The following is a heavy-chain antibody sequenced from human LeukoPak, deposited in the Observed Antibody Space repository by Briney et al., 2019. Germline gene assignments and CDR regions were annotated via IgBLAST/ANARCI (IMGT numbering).Heavy chain of an antibody. CDR3: ARCGGDYYGSGSYDYMDV. CDR1: GYTFTSYG. Sequence: GASVKVSCKASGYTFTSYGISWVRQAPGQGLEWMVWISAYNGNTNYAQKLQGRVTMTTDTSTSTAYMELRSLRSEDTAVYYCARCGGDYYGSGSYDYMDVWGKGTTVTVSS. V-gene: IGHV1-18*01. CDR2: ISAYNGNT. J-gene: IGHJ6*03. D-gene: IGHD3-10*01.